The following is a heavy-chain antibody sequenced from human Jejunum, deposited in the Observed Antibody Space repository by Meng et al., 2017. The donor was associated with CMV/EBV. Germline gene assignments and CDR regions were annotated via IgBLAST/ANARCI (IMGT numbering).Heavy chain of an antibody. CDR2: ITFSGDT. V-gene: IGHV4-61*01. D-gene: IGHD1-26*01. J-gene: IGHJ4*02. Sequence: GSVSGGNYFWSWIRQPPGKGLEWIGYITFSGDTNYNPSLKSRVTISLDTSNNQVSLRLISVTAADTAPYYCARGATSASNNYPFDHWGQGTLVTVSS. CDR3: ARGATSASNNYPFDH. CDR1: GSVSGGNYF.